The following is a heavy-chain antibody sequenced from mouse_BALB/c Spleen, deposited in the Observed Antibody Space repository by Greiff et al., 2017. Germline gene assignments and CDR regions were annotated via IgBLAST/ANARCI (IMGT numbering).Heavy chain of an antibody. CDR3: AVIYYYGSSYEEDAMDY. Sequence: DVQLQESGPGLVKPSQSLSLTCSVTGYSITSGYYWNWIRQFPGNKLEWMGYISYDGSNNYNPSLKNRISITRDTSKNQFFLKLNSVTTEDTATYYCAVIYYYGSSYEEDAMDYWGQGTSVTVSS. J-gene: IGHJ4*01. V-gene: IGHV3-6*02. D-gene: IGHD1-1*01. CDR1: GYSITSGYY. CDR2: ISYDGSN.